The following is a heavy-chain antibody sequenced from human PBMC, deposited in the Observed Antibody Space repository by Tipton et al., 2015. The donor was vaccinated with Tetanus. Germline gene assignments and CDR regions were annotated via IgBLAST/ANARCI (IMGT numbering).Heavy chain of an antibody. V-gene: IGHV4-31*03. CDR1: GASIRSGGYF. CDR2: IYQTGTT. Sequence: TLSLTCTVSGASIRSGGYFWNWVRQHPGKGLEWIGYIYQTGTTYYNPSLKGRVTISMDRSNTQFSLRLDSLTAADTAVYYCARVYFYDSGGYYRTPGFDSWGQGTLVTVSS. CDR3: ARVYFYDSGGYYRTPGFDS. D-gene: IGHD3-22*01. J-gene: IGHJ4*02.